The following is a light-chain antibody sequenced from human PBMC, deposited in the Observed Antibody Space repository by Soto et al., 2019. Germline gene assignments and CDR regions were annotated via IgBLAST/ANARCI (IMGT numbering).Light chain of an antibody. CDR3: QQSYYIPWT. V-gene: IGKV1-39*01. J-gene: IGKJ1*01. CDR1: QSINTF. CDR2: DAS. Sequence: DIQMTQSPASLSASVVDTVTITCLGSQSINTFLSWYRHKPGKAPELLIYDASTLQIGVPSRFSGSGYGTEFTLTISSLQSEDFATYYCQQSYYIPWTFGQGTKVDIK.